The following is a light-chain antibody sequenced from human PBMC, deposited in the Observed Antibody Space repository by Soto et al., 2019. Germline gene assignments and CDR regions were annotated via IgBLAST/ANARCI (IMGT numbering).Light chain of an antibody. V-gene: IGKV3-11*01. CDR1: QSVSSY. CDR2: DAS. Sequence: EIVLPQSPATLSLSPGESATLSCRASQSVSSYLAWYQQKPGQAPRLLIYDASNRATGIPARFSGSGSGTDFTLTISSLEPEDFAVYYCQQRSKWTVGQGTKVDIK. CDR3: QQRSKWT. J-gene: IGKJ1*01.